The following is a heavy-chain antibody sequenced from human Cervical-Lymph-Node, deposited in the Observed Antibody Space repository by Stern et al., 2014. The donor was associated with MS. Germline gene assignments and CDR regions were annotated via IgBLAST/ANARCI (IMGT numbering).Heavy chain of an antibody. CDR2: ISYDGSSQ. CDR3: AKPAVARYLDH. D-gene: IGHD6-19*01. CDR1: GFIFGSQA. Sequence: VQLVESGGGVVQTGRSLRLSCAASGFIFGSQAMHWVRQAPGKGLDWVAVISYDGSSQHYADSVKGRFKISRDNSNNTLYLQMNSLRAEDTAVYYCAKPAVARYLDHWGQGTQVTVSS. J-gene: IGHJ4*02. V-gene: IGHV3-30-3*02.